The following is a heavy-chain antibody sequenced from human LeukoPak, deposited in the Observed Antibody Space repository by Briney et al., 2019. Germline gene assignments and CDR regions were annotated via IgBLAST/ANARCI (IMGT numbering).Heavy chain of an antibody. J-gene: IGHJ3*02. D-gene: IGHD4-23*01. CDR1: GYSISSDYY. CDR2: IYHSGST. CDR3: ATDLRGRLYGGNSARFHRDAFDI. Sequence: SETLSLTCTVSGYSISSDYYWGWIRQPPGKGLEWIGSIYHSGSTYYNPSLKSRVTISVDTSKNQFSLKLSSVTAADTAVYYCATDLRGRLYGGNSARFHRDAFDIWGQGTMVTVSS. V-gene: IGHV4-38-2*02.